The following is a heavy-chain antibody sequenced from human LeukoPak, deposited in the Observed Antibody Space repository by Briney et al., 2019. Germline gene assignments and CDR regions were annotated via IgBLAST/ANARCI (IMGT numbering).Heavy chain of an antibody. CDR1: GYTFTSYY. J-gene: IGHJ3*02. Sequence: ASVKVSCKASGYTFTSYYMHWVRQAPGQGLDWMGWINPDSGVTNYAQNFQGRVTMTRDTSISTAYMELSRLRSDDTAVYYCARVRYNWNDIDAFDIWGQGTMVTVSS. CDR2: INPDSGVT. CDR3: ARVRYNWNDIDAFDI. V-gene: IGHV1-2*02. D-gene: IGHD1-1*01.